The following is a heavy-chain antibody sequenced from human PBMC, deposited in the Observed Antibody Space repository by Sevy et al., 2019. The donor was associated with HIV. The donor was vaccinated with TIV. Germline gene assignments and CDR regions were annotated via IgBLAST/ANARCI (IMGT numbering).Heavy chain of an antibody. CDR1: GYSFTSYV. J-gene: IGHJ1*01. Sequence: ASVKVSCKASGYSFTSYVMNWVRQAPGQGLEWMGWIDTNTGNPTYAQAFTGRFVFSLDTSVSTAYLQISSLKADDTAVYYCARAPPATSFLVPRGFQHWGQGTLVTVSS. D-gene: IGHD6-13*01. V-gene: IGHV7-4-1*02. CDR3: ARAPPATSFLVPRGFQH. CDR2: IDTNTGNP.